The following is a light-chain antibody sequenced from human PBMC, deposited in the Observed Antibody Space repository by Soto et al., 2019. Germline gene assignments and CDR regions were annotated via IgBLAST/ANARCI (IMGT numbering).Light chain of an antibody. CDR3: QRYGASRGN. V-gene: IGKV3-20*01. Sequence: EIVLTQSPGTLSLSPGEGATLSCRASQTVTGRYLAWYQQKPGQAPRLLIYGVSTRAAGIPERFSGSGSGTDFTLTISRLEPEDSAVYYCQRYGASRGNFGGGTKVDIK. J-gene: IGKJ4*01. CDR1: QTVTGRY. CDR2: GVS.